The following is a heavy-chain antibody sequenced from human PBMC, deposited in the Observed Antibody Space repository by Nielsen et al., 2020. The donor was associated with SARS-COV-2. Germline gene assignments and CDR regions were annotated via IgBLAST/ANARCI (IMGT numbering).Heavy chain of an antibody. CDR2: IKSKTDGGTT. V-gene: IGHV3-15*01. J-gene: IGHJ6*03. CDR1: GFTFSNAW. Sequence: GESLKISCAASGFTFSNAWMSWVRQAPGKGLEWVGRIKSKTDGGTTDYAAPVKGRFTISRDDSKNTLYLQMNSLKTEDTAVYYCTTDPTSGYDYPAKYYYYYMDVWGKGTTVTVSS. CDR3: TTDPTSGYDYPAKYYYYYMDV. D-gene: IGHD5-12*01.